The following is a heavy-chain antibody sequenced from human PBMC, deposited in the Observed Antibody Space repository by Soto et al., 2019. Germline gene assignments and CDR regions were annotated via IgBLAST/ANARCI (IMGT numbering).Heavy chain of an antibody. J-gene: IGHJ4*02. D-gene: IGHD5-18*01. Sequence: QVQLQESGPGLVKPSQTLSLTCTVSGGSISSGDYYWSWIRQPPGKGLEWIGYIYYSGSTYYNPSLKSRVTISVDTSKNQFSLKLSSVTAADTAVYYCARGSNSRGYSYGQVDYWGQETLVTVSS. CDR3: ARGSNSRGYSYGQVDY. CDR2: IYYSGST. V-gene: IGHV4-30-4*01. CDR1: GGSISSGDYY.